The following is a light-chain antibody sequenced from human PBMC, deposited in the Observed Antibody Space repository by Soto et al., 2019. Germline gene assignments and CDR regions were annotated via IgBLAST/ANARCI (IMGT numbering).Light chain of an antibody. CDR1: SSDVGNYDL. J-gene: IGLJ1*01. CDR3: CSYAGGTTFV. CDR2: EDS. Sequence: QSALTQPASVSGSPGQSITISCTGTSSDVGNYDLVSWYQHLPGKAPKLIIYEDSARPSGVSSRFSGSKSGNTASLRISGLRAEDEADYYCCSYAGGTTFVFGTGTKVTV. V-gene: IGLV2-23*01.